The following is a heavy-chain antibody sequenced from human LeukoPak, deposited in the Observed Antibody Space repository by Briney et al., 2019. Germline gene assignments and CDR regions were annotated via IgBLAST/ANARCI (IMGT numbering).Heavy chain of an antibody. V-gene: IGHV1-8*03. D-gene: IGHD6-25*01. CDR3: ARGHKAASHFDN. J-gene: IGHJ4*02. CDR2: MNPNSGNT. CDR1: GYTFTSYG. Sequence: ASVKVSCKASGYTFTSYGINWVRQASGQGLEWLGWMNPNSGNTGYAQKFQGRVTITRNTSISTAYMELSSLRSEDTAVYYCARGHKAASHFDNWGQGTLVTVSS.